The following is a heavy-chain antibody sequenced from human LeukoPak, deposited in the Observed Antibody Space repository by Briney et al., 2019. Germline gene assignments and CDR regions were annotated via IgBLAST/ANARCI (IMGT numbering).Heavy chain of an antibody. Sequence: GGSLRLSCAASGFTFSDYAMNWVRQAPGKGLEWVSSISESGDKTDYADSVRGRFTISRDNSQNTLYLHMNSLRAEDTALYYCAKQWVDCWGQGTLVTVSS. V-gene: IGHV3-23*01. CDR3: AKQWVDC. D-gene: IGHD1-26*01. J-gene: IGHJ4*02. CDR2: ISESGDKT. CDR1: GFTFSDYA.